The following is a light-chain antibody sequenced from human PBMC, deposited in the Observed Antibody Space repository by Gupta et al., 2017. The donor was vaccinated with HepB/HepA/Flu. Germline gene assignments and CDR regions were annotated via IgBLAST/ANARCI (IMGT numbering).Light chain of an antibody. CDR3: QNWGTGIWV. J-gene: IGLJ3*02. V-gene: IGLV4-69*01. CDR1: SGHSSYA. Sequence: QLVLTQSPSASASLGAPVKLTCTLSSGHSSYAIAWHQQQPEKGPRYLMKLNSDGSHSKGDGIPDRFSGSSSGAERYLTISSLQSEDESDYYCQNWGTGIWVFGGGTKLTVL. CDR2: LNSDGSH.